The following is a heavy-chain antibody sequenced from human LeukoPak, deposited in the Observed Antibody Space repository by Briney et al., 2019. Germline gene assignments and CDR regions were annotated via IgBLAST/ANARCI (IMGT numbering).Heavy chain of an antibody. Sequence: SETLSLACTVSGGSIRSYYWSWIRQPPGKGLEWIAYIYYSGSTNYNPSLKSRVTISVDTSKNQFSLKLSSVTAADTAVYYCARVYYSNSYDYWYFDLWGRGTLVTVSS. J-gene: IGHJ2*01. V-gene: IGHV4-59*01. CDR1: GGSIRSYY. CDR2: IYYSGST. CDR3: ARVYYSNSYDYWYFDL. D-gene: IGHD6-13*01.